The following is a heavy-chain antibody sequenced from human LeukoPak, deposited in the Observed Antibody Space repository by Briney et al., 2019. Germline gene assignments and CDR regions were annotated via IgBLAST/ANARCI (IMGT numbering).Heavy chain of an antibody. D-gene: IGHD4-11*01. J-gene: IGHJ5*02. Sequence: GGSLRLSCAASGFTFSSYSMNWVRQAPGKGLAWVSSISSSSSYIYYADSVKDRFTISRDNAKNSLYLQMNSLRAEDTAVYYWARRGGRDTVTTVLWFDPWGQGTLVTVSS. V-gene: IGHV3-21*01. CDR1: GFTFSSYS. CDR2: ISSSSSYI. CDR3: ARRGGRDTVTTVLWFDP.